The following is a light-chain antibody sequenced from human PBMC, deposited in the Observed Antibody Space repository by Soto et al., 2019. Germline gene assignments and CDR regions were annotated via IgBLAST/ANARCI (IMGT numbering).Light chain of an antibody. Sequence: QSVLTQPASVSGSPGQSITISCTGTSGDVGTYNYVSWYQQHAGKAPKLITCEVSNRPSGVSNRFSGSKSANTASLTISGLQAEDEADYYCSSYTSGSRYVFGTGTKVTVL. CDR1: SGDVGTYNY. J-gene: IGLJ1*01. V-gene: IGLV2-14*01. CDR3: SSYTSGSRYV. CDR2: EVS.